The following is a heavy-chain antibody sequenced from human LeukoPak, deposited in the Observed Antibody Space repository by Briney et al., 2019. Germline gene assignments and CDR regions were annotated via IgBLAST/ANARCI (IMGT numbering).Heavy chain of an antibody. CDR2: INHSGST. J-gene: IGHJ3*02. V-gene: IGHV4-34*01. CDR3: ALFGGGAFDI. CDR1: GGSFSGYY. Sequence: SETLSLTCAVYGGSFSGYYWSWIRQPPGKGLEWSGEINHSGSTNYNPSLKSRVTISVDTSKNQFSLKLSSVTAADTAVYYCALFGGGAFDIWGQGTLVTVSS. D-gene: IGHD3-10*01.